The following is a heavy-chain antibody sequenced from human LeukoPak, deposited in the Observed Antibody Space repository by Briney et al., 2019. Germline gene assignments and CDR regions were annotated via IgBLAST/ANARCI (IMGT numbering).Heavy chain of an antibody. CDR2: ISYDGSNK. D-gene: IGHD1-1*01. J-gene: IGHJ4*02. V-gene: IGHV3-30*18. CDR3: AKDAPLTSGELYFDY. CDR1: GFTFSSYG. Sequence: GGSLRLSCAASGFTFSSYGMHWVRQAPGKGLEWVAVISYDGSNKYYADSVKRRFTISRDNSKNTLYLQMNSLTAEDTAVYYCAKDAPLTSGELYFDYWGQGTLVTVSS.